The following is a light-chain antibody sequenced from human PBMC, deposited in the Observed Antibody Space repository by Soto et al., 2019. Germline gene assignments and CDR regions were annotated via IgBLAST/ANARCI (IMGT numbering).Light chain of an antibody. CDR2: AAS. CDR3: QQSYSTPLT. J-gene: IGKJ4*01. Sequence: DIHITQSPACLSASVGDRVIITCRASQSISSNLNWYQQKPGKAPKLLIYAASSLQSGVPSRFSGGGSGTDFTLTISSLQPEDFATYSCQQSYSTPLTFGGGTKVDIK. V-gene: IGKV1-39*01. CDR1: QSISSN.